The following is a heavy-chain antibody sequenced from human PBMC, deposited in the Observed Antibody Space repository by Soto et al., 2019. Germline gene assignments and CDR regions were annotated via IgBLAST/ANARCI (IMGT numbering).Heavy chain of an antibody. CDR2: ISGSGGST. CDR3: AKDGLDYYDSSAPYYYYGMDV. J-gene: IGHJ6*02. V-gene: IGHV3-23*01. CDR1: GFTFSSYA. Sequence: GGSLRLSCVASGFTFSSYAMSWVRQAPGKGLEWVSAISGSGGSTYYADSVKGRFTISRDNSKNTLYLQMNSLRAEDTAVYYCAKDGLDYYDSSAPYYYYGMDVWGQGTTVTVSS. D-gene: IGHD3-22*01.